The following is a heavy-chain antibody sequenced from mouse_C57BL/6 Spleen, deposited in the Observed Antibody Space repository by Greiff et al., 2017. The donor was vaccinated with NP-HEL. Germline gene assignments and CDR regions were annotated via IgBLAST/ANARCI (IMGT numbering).Heavy chain of an antibody. CDR2: INPGSGGT. V-gene: IGHV1-54*01. CDR3: ARLDSSGLLDY. J-gene: IGHJ2*01. CDR1: GYAFTNYL. Sequence: QVQLQQSGAELVRPGTSVKVSCKASGYAFTNYLIEWVKQRPGQGLEWIGVINPGSGGTNYNEKFKGKATLTADKSSSTAYMQLSSLTSEDSAVYFCARLDSSGLLDYWGQGTTLTVSS. D-gene: IGHD3-2*02.